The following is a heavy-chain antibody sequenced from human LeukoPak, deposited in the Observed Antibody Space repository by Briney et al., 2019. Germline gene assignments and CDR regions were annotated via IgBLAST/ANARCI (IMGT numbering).Heavy chain of an antibody. V-gene: IGHV1-18*01. CDR1: GYTFTSYG. Sequence: ASVKVSCKASGYTFTSYGISWVRQAPGQGLEWMGWISAYNGNTNYAQKLQGRVTMTTDTSTSTAYMELRSLRSDDTAVYYCARGAIADNPPVEQQLINPYYYYYYMDVWGKGTTVTVSS. CDR2: ISAYNGNT. CDR3: ARGAIADNPPVEQQLINPYYYYYYMDV. D-gene: IGHD6-13*01. J-gene: IGHJ6*03.